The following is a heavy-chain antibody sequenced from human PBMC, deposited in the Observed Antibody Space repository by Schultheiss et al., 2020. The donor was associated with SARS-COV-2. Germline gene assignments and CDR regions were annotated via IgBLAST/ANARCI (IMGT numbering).Heavy chain of an antibody. CDR2: INHSGST. CDR1: GGSITSGPYY. D-gene: IGHD2-2*01. V-gene: IGHV4-39*07. Sequence: SETLSLTCSVSGGSITSGPYYWSWIRQPPGKGLEWIGEINHSGSTNYNPSLKSRVTISVDTSKNQFSLNLSSVTAADTAVYYCARGVHGVVPGPLGLGPWYYYYGVDVWGQGTTVTVSS. CDR3: ARGVHGVVPGPLGLGPWYYYYGVDV. J-gene: IGHJ6*02.